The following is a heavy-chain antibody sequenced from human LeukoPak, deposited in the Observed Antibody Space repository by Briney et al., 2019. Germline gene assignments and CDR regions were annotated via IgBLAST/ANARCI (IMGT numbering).Heavy chain of an antibody. J-gene: IGHJ4*02. V-gene: IGHV4-34*01. CDR1: GGSFSGYY. Sequence: SETLSLTCAVYGGSFSGYYWSWIRLPPGKGLEWIGEINHSGSTNYNPSLKSRVTISVDTSKNQFSLKLSSVTAADTAVYYCARARSGYSRARSLYYFDYWGQGTLVTVSS. CDR3: ARARSGYSRARSLYYFDY. CDR2: INHSGST. D-gene: IGHD6-13*01.